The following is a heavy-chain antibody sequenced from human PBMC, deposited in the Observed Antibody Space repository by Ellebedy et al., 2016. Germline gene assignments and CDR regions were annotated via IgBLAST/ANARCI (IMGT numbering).Heavy chain of an antibody. CDR3: ARDRSGWSRDC. J-gene: IGHJ4*02. CDR2: IKRDGDDE. Sequence: GESLKISCAASGFTINPYSMTWVRQAPGKGLEWVATIKRDGDDEYYVESGKGRFTVSRDNAKNSVYLQMNSLRADDTAVYYCARDRSGWSRDCWGQGTLVTVSS. V-gene: IGHV3-7*01. CDR1: GFTINPYS. D-gene: IGHD6-19*01.